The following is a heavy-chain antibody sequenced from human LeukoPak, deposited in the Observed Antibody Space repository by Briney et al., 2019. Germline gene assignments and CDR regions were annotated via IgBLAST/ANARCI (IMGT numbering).Heavy chain of an antibody. J-gene: IGHJ4*02. CDR3: AKDGVSSGDIDY. Sequence: QPGGSLRLFCAASGFTFSSYAMSWVRQAPGKGLEWVSAISGSGGSTYYADSVKGRFTISRDNSKNTLYLQMNSLRAEDTAVYYCAKDGVSSGDIDYWGQGTLVTVSS. CDR2: ISGSGGST. D-gene: IGHD3-22*01. V-gene: IGHV3-23*01. CDR1: GFTFSSYA.